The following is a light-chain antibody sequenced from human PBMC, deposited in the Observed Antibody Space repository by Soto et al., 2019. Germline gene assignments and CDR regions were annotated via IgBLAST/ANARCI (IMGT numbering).Light chain of an antibody. J-gene: IGLJ1*01. CDR1: SSDVGSYHY. Sequence: SVLTQTTSLSGCRVQSITISCTGTSSDVGSYHYVSWYQQHPGKAPKRMIYEVSNRPSGVSNRFSGSKSGNTASLSISGLQAEDEADYYCSSYTSSSTLEIFGTGTTVTV. CDR3: SSYTSSSTLEI. V-gene: IGLV2-14*01. CDR2: EVS.